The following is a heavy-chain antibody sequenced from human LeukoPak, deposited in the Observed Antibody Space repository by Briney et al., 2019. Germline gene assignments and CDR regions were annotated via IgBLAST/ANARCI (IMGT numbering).Heavy chain of an antibody. CDR2: ISYDGSNK. Sequence: GGSLRLSCAASGFTSSGYGMHWVRQAPGKGLEGVAVISYDGSNKYYADSVKGRFTISRDNSKNTLYLQMNSLRAEDTAVYYCAKVQTAFDIWGQGTMVTVSS. J-gene: IGHJ3*02. CDR1: GFTSSGYG. CDR3: AKVQTAFDI. V-gene: IGHV3-30*18.